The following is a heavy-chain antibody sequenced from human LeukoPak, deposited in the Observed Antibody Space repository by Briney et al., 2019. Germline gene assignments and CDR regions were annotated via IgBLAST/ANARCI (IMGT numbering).Heavy chain of an antibody. CDR3: ARDRTYCSSTSCTRLGMDV. CDR2: VWHDGSDN. J-gene: IGHJ6*02. V-gene: IGHV3-33*01. D-gene: IGHD2-2*01. CDR1: GFTFTRYG. Sequence: GGSLRLSCEVSGFTFTRYGMHWVRQAPGKGLEWVAVVWHDGSDNGYADSVKGRFTTSRDDTKNMLYLQMNSLRAEDTALYYCARDRTYCSSTSCTRLGMDVWGQGTTVTVSS.